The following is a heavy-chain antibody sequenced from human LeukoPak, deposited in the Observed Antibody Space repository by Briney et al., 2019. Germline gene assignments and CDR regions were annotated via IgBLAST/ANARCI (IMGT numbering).Heavy chain of an antibody. CDR3: AREEVTYYYDSSGYPEGAFDI. J-gene: IGHJ3*02. CDR1: GGSISSYY. D-gene: IGHD3-22*01. V-gene: IGHV4-59*01. CDR2: IYHSGST. Sequence: SETLSLTCTVSGGSISSYYWSWIRQPPGKGLEWIGYIYHSGSTNYNPSLKSRVTISVDTSKNQFSLKLSSVTAADTAVYYCAREEVTYYYDSSGYPEGAFDIWGQGTMVTVSS.